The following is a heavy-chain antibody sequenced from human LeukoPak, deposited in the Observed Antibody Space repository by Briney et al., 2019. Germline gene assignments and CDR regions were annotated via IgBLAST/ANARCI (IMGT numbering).Heavy chain of an antibody. CDR1: GGSISSSNW. Sequence: SSETLSLTCAVSGGSISSSNWWSWVRQPPGKGLEWIGEIYHSGSTNYNPSLKSRVSISIDKSKNQFSLKLSSVTAADTAVYFCARSRVGGSYLDYHSGMDVWGQGTTVIVSS. CDR3: ARSRVGGSYLDYHSGMDV. J-gene: IGHJ6*02. V-gene: IGHV4-4*02. CDR2: IYHSGST. D-gene: IGHD1-26*01.